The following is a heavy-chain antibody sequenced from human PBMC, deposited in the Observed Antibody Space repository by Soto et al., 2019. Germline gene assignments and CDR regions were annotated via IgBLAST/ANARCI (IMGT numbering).Heavy chain of an antibody. CDR3: AGVRTTVTNWFDP. CDR2: IYHSGST. V-gene: IGHV4-4*02. Sequence: QVQLQESGPGLVKPSGTLSLTCAVSGGSINNTNWWSWVRQPPGKGLEWIGDIYHSGSTNYNPSLKSRPTXSXDXXRNPVSLKLSSVTAADTAVYYCAGVRTTVTNWFDPWGQGTLVTVSS. D-gene: IGHD4-17*01. CDR1: GGSINNTNW. J-gene: IGHJ5*02.